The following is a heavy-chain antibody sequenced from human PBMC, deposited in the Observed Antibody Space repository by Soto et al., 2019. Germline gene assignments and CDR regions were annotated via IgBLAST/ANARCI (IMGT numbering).Heavy chain of an antibody. CDR2: ISGSGGST. V-gene: IGHV3-23*01. J-gene: IGHJ4*02. CDR1: GFTFSSYA. CDR3: ANGLLSPYSYVSPFDY. Sequence: GGSLRLSCAASGFTFSSYAMSWVRQAPGKGLEWVSAISGSGGSTYYADSVKGRFTISRDNSKNTLYLQMNSLRAEDTAVYYCANGLLSPYSYVSPFDYWGQGTLVTVSS. D-gene: IGHD5-18*01.